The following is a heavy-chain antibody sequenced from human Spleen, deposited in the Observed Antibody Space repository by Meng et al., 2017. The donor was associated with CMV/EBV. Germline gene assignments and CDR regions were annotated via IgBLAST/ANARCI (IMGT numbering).Heavy chain of an antibody. J-gene: IGHJ4*02. CDR3: ASGSYPAFDY. V-gene: IGHV3-11*04. CDR2: ISSSGTTI. D-gene: IGHD3-10*01. CDR1: GFSFSDYY. Sequence: LCCSGSGFSFSDYYMNWLRQTPGRGLEWVSYISSSGTTIYYADSVKGRFTVSRDNAKKSLYLRLNSLRAEDTAIYYCASGSYPAFDYWGQGTRVTVSS.